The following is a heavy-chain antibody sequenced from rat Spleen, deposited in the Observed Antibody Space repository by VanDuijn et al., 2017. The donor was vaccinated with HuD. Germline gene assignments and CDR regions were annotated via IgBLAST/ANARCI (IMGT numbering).Heavy chain of an antibody. D-gene: IGHD1-1*01. CDR2: ISYDGSST. Sequence: EVPLVESDGGLVQPGRSLTLSCAASGFTFSDYYMAWVRQAPTKGLEWVATISYDGSSTYYRDSVKGRFTISRDNAKSTLYLQVDSLRSEDTATYYCASVGRSRLQGCAYWGQGTLVTVSS. CDR3: ASVGRSRLQGCAY. V-gene: IGHV5-29*01. J-gene: IGHJ3*01. CDR1: GFTFSDYY.